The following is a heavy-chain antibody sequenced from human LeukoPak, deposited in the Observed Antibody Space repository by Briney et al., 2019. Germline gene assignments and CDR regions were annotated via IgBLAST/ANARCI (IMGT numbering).Heavy chain of an antibody. CDR2: FDPEDGET. CDR1: GYTLTELS. D-gene: IGHD5/OR15-5a*01. Sequence: GASVNVSCKVSGYTLTELSMHWVRQAPGKGLEWMGGFDPEDGETIYAQKFQGRVTMTEDTSTDTAYMELSSLRSEDTAVYYCATASLYVYYYFDYWGQGTLVTVSS. J-gene: IGHJ4*02. V-gene: IGHV1-24*01. CDR3: ATASLYVYYYFDY.